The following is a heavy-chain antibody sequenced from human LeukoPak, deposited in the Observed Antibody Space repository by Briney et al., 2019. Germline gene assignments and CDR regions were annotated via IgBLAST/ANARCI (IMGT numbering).Heavy chain of an antibody. CDR2: IYTSGST. CDR3: ARLGITMVRGRPIDY. J-gene: IGHJ4*02. CDR1: GGSISSYY. D-gene: IGHD3-10*01. Sequence: SETLSLTCTVSGGSISSYYWSWIRQPAGKGLEWIGRIYTSGSTNYNPSLKSRVTMSVDTSKNQFSLKLSSVTAADTAVYYCARLGITMVRGRPIDYWGQGTLVTVSS. V-gene: IGHV4-4*07.